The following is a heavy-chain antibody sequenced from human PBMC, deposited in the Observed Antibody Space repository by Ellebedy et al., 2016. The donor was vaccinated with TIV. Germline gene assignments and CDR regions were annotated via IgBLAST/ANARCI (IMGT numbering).Heavy chain of an antibody. CDR3: ARDVIRAVAGKSGMDV. V-gene: IGHV4-30-4*01. J-gene: IGHJ6*02. CDR1: GGSISSDGFY. Sequence: SETLSLXXTVSGGSISSDGFYWSWIRQPPGQGLQWIGYIHYSGIIYSNPSLRSQVTISVETFKNQFSLKLNSVTAADTAVYYCARDVIRAVAGKSGMDVWGQGTTVAVSS. CDR2: IHYSGII. D-gene: IGHD6-19*01.